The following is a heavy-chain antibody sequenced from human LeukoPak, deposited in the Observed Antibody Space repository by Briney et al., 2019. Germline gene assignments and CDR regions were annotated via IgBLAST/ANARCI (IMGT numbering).Heavy chain of an antibody. D-gene: IGHD2-15*01. J-gene: IGHJ4*02. CDR2: IIPIFGTA. CDR1: GGTFSSYA. Sequence: ASVKVSCKASGGTFSSYAISWVRQAPGQGLEWMGGIIPIFGTANYAQKFQGRVTITTDESTSTAYMELSSLRSEGTAVYYCALQGYCSGGSCSTDYWGQGTLVTVSS. CDR3: ALQGYCSGGSCSTDY. V-gene: IGHV1-69*05.